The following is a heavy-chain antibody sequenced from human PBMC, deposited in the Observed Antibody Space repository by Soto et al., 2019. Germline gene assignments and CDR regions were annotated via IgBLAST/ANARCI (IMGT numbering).Heavy chain of an antibody. CDR3: ASPYYDFWSGPPWGTQKYYFDF. J-gene: IGHJ4*02. CDR1: GGSFGGYY. V-gene: IGHV4-34*01. Sequence: QVHLQQWGAGLLKPSETLSLTCAVYGGSFGGYYWSWIRQPPGKGLEWIGDINHSGSTNYNPSLESRITISVDTSKNQFSLKLSSVTAADTAVYYCASPYYDFWSGPPWGTQKYYFDFWGQGTLVTVSS. CDR2: INHSGST. D-gene: IGHD3-3*01.